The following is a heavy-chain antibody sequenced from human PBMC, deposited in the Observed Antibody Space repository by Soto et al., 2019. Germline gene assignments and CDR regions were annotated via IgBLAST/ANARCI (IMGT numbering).Heavy chain of an antibody. J-gene: IGHJ4*02. CDR1: GFTFSSYD. Sequence: GGSLRLSCAASGFTFSSYDMHWVRQAPGKGLEWVAVISYDGINKYYADSVKGRFTISRDNSKNTLYLQMNSLRAGDTAVYYCAKDPRVAAGDYWGQGTLVTVSS. CDR2: ISYDGINK. D-gene: IGHD6-25*01. V-gene: IGHV3-30*18. CDR3: AKDPRVAAGDY.